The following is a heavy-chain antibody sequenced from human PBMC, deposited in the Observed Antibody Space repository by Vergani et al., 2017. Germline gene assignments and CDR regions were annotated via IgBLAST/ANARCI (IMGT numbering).Heavy chain of an antibody. D-gene: IGHD5-12*01. V-gene: IGHV3-21*01. CDR2: ISSRSTYT. Sequence: EVQLVESGGGLVKPGGSLRLSCAASGFTFSSYSMNWVRQAPGKGLEWVSSISSRSTYTYYADSVKGRFTISRDNAKSSLYLQMNSLRADDTAVYYCARDLRLLYSRIDPWGQGTLVTVSS. J-gene: IGHJ5*02. CDR3: ARDLRLLYSRIDP. CDR1: GFTFSSYS.